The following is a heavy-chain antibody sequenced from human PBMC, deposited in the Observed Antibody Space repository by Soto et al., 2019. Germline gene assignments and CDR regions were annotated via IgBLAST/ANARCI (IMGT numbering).Heavy chain of an antibody. CDR2: IIPILGIA. CDR3: ASNAAGFGTNTEVFDI. CDR1: GGTFSSYT. V-gene: IGHV1-69*02. Sequence: SVKVSCKASGGTFSSYTISWVRQAPGQGLEWMGRIIPILGIANYAQKFQGRVTITADKSTSTAYMELSSLRSEDTAVYYCASNAAGFGTNTEVFDIWGQGTMVTVSS. D-gene: IGHD6-13*01. J-gene: IGHJ3*02.